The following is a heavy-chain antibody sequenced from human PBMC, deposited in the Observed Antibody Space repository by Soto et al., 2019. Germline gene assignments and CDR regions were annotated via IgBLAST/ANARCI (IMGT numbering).Heavy chain of an antibody. CDR1: GGSISSYY. CDR3: ARARQQLVNYYYYYMDV. D-gene: IGHD6-13*01. J-gene: IGHJ6*03. CDR2: IYYSGST. V-gene: IGHV4-59*01. Sequence: PSETLSLTCTVSGGSISSYYWSWLRQPPGKGLEWIGYIYYSGSTNYNPSLKSRVTISVDTSKNQFSLKLSSVTAADTAVYYCARARQQLVNYYYYYMDVWGKGTTVTVSS.